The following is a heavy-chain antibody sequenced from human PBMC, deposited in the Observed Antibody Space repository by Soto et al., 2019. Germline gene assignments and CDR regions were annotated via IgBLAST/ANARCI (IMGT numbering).Heavy chain of an antibody. D-gene: IGHD2-15*01. J-gene: IGHJ2*01. V-gene: IGHV3-7*01. CDR1: GFTFSSYW. CDR2: IKPDGSEI. Sequence: EVQLAESGGGLVQPGGSLRLSCAASGFTFSSYWMSWVRQTPGKGLEWVANIKPDGSEIYYVDSVKGRFTISRDNAKSSLYLQMNSLRTEDTALFYCARDSKEGYSSAQRYFDLWGRGTLVTVSS. CDR3: ARDSKEGYSSAQRYFDL.